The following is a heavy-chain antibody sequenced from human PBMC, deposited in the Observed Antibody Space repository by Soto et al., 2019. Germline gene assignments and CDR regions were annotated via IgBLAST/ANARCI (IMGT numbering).Heavy chain of an antibody. CDR2: ISYDGSNK. V-gene: IGHV3-30-3*01. CDR1: GFTFSSYA. Sequence: QVQLVESGGGVVQPGRSPRLSCAASGFTFSSYAMHWVRQAPGKGLEWVAVISYDGSNKYYADSVKGRFTISRDNSKNTLYLQMNSLRAEDTAVYYCATTYDSSGYYYNYFQHWGQGTLVTVSS. D-gene: IGHD3-22*01. J-gene: IGHJ1*01. CDR3: ATTYDSSGYYYNYFQH.